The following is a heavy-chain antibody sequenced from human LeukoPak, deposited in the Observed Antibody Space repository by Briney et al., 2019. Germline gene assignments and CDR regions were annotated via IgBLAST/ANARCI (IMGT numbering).Heavy chain of an antibody. J-gene: IGHJ3*02. D-gene: IGHD5-24*01. CDR2: IYYSGST. CDR3: ARRWLAFDI. V-gene: IGHV4-59*01. CDR1: GGSISSYY. Sequence: PSETLSLTCTVSGGSISSYYWSWIRQPPGKGLEWIGYIYYSGSTNYNPSLKSRVTISVDTSRNQFSLKLSSVTAADTAVYYCARRWLAFDIWGQGTMVTVSS.